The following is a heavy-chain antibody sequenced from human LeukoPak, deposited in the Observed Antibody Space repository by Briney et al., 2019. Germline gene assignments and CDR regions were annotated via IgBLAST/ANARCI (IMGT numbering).Heavy chain of an antibody. CDR2: IYPGDSDT. D-gene: IGHD6-13*01. CDR1: GYSFTSYW. V-gene: IGHV5-51*01. Sequence: GESLKISCEGSGYSFTSYWIGWVRQMPGKGLEWMGIIYPGDSDTRYSPSFQGQVTISADKSISTAYLQWSSLKASDTAMYYCARHLPQDGSWYWFDPWGQGTLVTVSS. J-gene: IGHJ5*02. CDR3: ARHLPQDGSWYWFDP.